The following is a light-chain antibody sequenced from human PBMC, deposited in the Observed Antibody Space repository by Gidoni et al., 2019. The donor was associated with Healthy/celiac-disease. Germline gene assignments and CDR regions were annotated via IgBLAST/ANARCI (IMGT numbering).Light chain of an antibody. V-gene: IGKV1-5*03. CDR2: KAS. CDR3: QQYNSYWT. J-gene: IGKJ1*01. CDR1: QSSSSW. Sequence: DLPMTPSPSTLSASVGDRVTITCRASQSSSSWLAWYQQKPGKAPKLLIYKASSLESGVPSRFSGSGSGTEFTLTISSLQPDDFATYYCQQYNSYWTFGQGTKVEIK.